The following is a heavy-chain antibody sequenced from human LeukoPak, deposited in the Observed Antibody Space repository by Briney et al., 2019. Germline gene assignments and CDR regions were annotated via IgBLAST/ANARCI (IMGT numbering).Heavy chain of an antibody. D-gene: IGHD2-2*02. J-gene: IGHJ5*02. Sequence: PSETLSLTCTVSGGSISSYYWSWIWQPPGKGLEWIGYIYYSGSTNYNPSLKSRVTISVDTSKNQFSLKLSSVTAADTAVYYCARGEYQLLYGLFDPWGQGTLVTVSS. CDR3: ARGEYQLLYGLFDP. V-gene: IGHV4-59*01. CDR2: IYYSGST. CDR1: GGSISSYY.